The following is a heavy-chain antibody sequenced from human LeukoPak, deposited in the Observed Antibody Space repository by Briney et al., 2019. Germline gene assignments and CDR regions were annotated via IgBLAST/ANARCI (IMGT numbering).Heavy chain of an antibody. Sequence: GESLKISCKGSGYSFTSYWIGWVRQMPGKGLEWMGIIYPGDSDTRYSPSFQGQVTISADKSISTAYLQWSSLKASDTAMYYCARRVEDYYDSSGYPASYYFDYWGQGTLVTVSS. V-gene: IGHV5-51*01. CDR2: IYPGDSDT. CDR3: ARRVEDYYDSSGYPASYYFDY. D-gene: IGHD3-22*01. J-gene: IGHJ4*02. CDR1: GYSFTSYW.